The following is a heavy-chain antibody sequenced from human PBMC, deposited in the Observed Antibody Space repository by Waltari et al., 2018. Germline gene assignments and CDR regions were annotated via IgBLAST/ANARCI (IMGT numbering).Heavy chain of an antibody. Sequence: EVQLGETGGGLMRPGGSLRLSGAASGFTGSSNYMSWVRQAPGRGLAWVSVIDSGGSTYYADSVKGRFTISRDNSKNTLYLQMNSLSAEDTAVSYCARDQSLGWFDPWGQGTLVTVSS. CDR1: GFTGSSNY. V-gene: IGHV3-53*02. CDR3: ARDQSLGWFDP. J-gene: IGHJ5*02. CDR2: IDSGGST. D-gene: IGHD3-3*01.